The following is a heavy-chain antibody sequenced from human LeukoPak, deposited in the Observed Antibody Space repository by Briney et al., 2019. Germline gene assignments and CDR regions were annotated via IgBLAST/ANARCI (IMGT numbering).Heavy chain of an antibody. J-gene: IGHJ5*02. CDR2: IYHTGST. CDR1: GGSVSDYY. Sequence: SETLSLTRTISGGSVSDYYWSWIRQSPGKGLEWIGYIYHTGSTSYSPSLKSRVTMSVDTSKKHFSLKLSSVTAADTAVYYCARDGAQGGFDPWGQGTLVTVSS. CDR3: ARDGAQGGFDP. V-gene: IGHV4-59*02.